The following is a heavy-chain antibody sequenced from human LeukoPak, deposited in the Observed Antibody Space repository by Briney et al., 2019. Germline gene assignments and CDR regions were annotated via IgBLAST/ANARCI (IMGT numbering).Heavy chain of an antibody. Sequence: ASVKVSCKASGYTFTGYYMHWVRRAPGQGLEWMGWINPNSGGTNYAQKFQGRVTMTRDTSISTAYMELSRLRSDDTAVYYCARDLGFSSPAPDAFDIWGQGTMVTVSS. CDR2: INPNSGGT. CDR1: GYTFTGYY. V-gene: IGHV1-2*02. CDR3: ARDLGFSSPAPDAFDI. D-gene: IGHD2-2*01. J-gene: IGHJ3*02.